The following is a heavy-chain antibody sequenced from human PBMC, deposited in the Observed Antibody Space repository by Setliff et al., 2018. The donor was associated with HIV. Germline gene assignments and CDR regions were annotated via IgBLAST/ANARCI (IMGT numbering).Heavy chain of an antibody. J-gene: IGHJ4*02. CDR2: IYTSGST. CDR1: GASISTYY. CDR3: ARQERYCTSADCYRYFNY. D-gene: IGHD2-2*02. V-gene: IGHV4-4*09. Sequence: ETLSLTCTVSGASISTYYWTWIRQPPGKGLEWIGYIYTSGSTSCNPSLKSRLTISLDTSKNQFSLKLSSVTAADTAVYYCARQERYCTSADCYRYFNYWGQGTLVTVSS.